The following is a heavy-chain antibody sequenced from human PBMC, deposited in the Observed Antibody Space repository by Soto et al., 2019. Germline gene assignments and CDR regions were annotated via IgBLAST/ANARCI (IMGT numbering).Heavy chain of an antibody. CDR2: IYYSGST. CDR1: CGSISSGGYY. CDR3: AAGIDAPINLYDILTGYPIIPRFDP. J-gene: IGHJ5*02. V-gene: IGHV4-31*03. D-gene: IGHD3-9*01. Sequence: KTSETLSLTCTVSCGSISSGGYYWSWIRQHPGKGLEWIGCIYYSGSTYYNPSLKSRVTISVDTSKNQFSLKLSSVTAADTAVYYCAAGIDAPINLYDILTGYPIIPRFDPWGQGTLVTVSS.